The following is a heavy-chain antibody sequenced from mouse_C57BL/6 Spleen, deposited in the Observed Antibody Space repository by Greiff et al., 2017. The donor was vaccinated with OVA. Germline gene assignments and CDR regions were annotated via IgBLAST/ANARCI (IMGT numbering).Heavy chain of an antibody. D-gene: IGHD3-1*01. J-gene: IGHJ3*01. CDR2: ISDGGSYT. CDR1: GFTFSSYA. Sequence: DVKLVESGGGLVKPGGSLKLSCAASGFTFSSYAMSWVRQTPEKRLEWVATISDGGSYTYYPDNVKGRFTISRDNAKNNLYLQMSHLKSEDTAMYYCARRHNDWAWFAYWGQGTQVTVSA. V-gene: IGHV5-4*03. CDR3: ARRHNDWAWFAY.